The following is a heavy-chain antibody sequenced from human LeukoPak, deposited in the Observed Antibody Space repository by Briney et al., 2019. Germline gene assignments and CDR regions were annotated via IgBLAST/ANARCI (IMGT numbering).Heavy chain of an antibody. D-gene: IGHD3-10*01. CDR1: GFPLSSYA. J-gene: IGHJ4*02. V-gene: IGHV3-23*01. CDR3: AKFRGVIDY. CDR2: TSSSDDGT. Sequence: RGSLRLSCAASGFPLSSYAMSWVRQVPGKGLEWVSATSSSDDGTYHADSVRGRFTIYRDNFRNTLYLQMNSLRAEDTAVYYCAKFRGVIDYWGQGTLVTVSS.